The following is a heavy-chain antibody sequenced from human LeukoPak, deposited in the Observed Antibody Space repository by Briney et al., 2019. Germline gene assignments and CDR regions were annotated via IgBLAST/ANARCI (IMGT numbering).Heavy chain of an antibody. Sequence: SETLSLTCAVYGGSFSGYYWSWIRQPPGKGLEWIGEINHSGGTNYNPSLKSRVTISVDTSKNQFSLKLSSVTAADTAVYYCAASLWFGIYPDYWGQGSLVTVSS. CDR2: INHSGGT. CDR3: AASLWFGIYPDY. D-gene: IGHD3-10*01. J-gene: IGHJ4*02. V-gene: IGHV4-34*01. CDR1: GGSFSGYY.